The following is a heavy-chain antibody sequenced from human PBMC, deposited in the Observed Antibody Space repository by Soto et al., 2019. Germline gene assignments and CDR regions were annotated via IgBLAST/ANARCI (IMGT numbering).Heavy chain of an antibody. CDR1: GFFFYDFA. V-gene: IGHV3-9*01. CDR3: TKEGGLHYFWSGALHFDL. D-gene: IGHD3-3*01. CDR2: ISWNSDSI. J-gene: IGHJ4*01. Sequence: EAQLGEAVGGLVQPGRSLRLSCAGSGFFFYDFAIHWVRQAQGKGLEWVSGISWNSDSIWYADSVKGRFTISRDNAKNTRYLQMNSLRVEDTAFYSLTKEGGLHYFWSGALHFDLWGDG.